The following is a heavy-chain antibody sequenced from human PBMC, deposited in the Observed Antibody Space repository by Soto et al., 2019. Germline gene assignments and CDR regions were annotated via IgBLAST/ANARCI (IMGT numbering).Heavy chain of an antibody. V-gene: IGHV1-3*01. D-gene: IGHD4-4*01. Sequence: ASVKVSCKASGYTFTSYDMNWVRQAPGQRLEWMGWINAGNGNTKYSQKFQGRVTITRDTSASTAYMELSSLRSEDTAVYYCASSYSNYALIDYYYYGMDVWGQGTTVTVSS. CDR3: ASSYSNYALIDYYYYGMDV. J-gene: IGHJ6*02. CDR1: GYTFTSYD. CDR2: INAGNGNT.